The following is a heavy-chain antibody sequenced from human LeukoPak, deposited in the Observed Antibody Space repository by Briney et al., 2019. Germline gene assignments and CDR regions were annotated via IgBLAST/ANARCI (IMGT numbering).Heavy chain of an antibody. D-gene: IGHD1-26*01. CDR3: ARQVSVGATTGYFDY. J-gene: IGHJ4*02. CDR1: GYSFTSYW. Sequence: GESLKISCKGSGYSFTSYWIGWVRQMPGKGLEWMGIIYPGDSDTRYSPSFQGQVTISADKSFSTAYLQWSSLKASDTAMYYCARQVSVGATTGYFDYWGQGTLVTVSS. CDR2: IYPGDSDT. V-gene: IGHV5-51*01.